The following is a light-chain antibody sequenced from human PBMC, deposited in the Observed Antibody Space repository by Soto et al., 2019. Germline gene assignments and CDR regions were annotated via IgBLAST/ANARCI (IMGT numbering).Light chain of an antibody. CDR1: SSDVGGYNY. CDR2: EVS. V-gene: IGLV2-14*01. J-gene: IGLJ1*01. CDR3: SSYTSSNTRYV. Sequence: VLTHPASVSGSPGQSVTISCTGTSSDVGGYNYVSWYQQHPGKAPKLMIYEVSNRPSGVSNRFSGSKSANTASLTISGLQAEDEADYFCSSYTSSNTRYVFGTGTKVTVL.